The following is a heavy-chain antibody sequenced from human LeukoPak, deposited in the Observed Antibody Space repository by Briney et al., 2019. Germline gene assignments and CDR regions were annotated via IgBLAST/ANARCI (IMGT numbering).Heavy chain of an antibody. J-gene: IGHJ3*01. D-gene: IGHD6-19*01. CDR3: ARVFGQWLVSFDV. Sequence: GGSLRLSCAASRFTFSSYWMHWVRQAPGKGLVWLSHINGDGSSTNYADSVKGRFTISRDNAKNTLYLQMNSLRADDTAVYYCARVFGQWLVSFDVWGRGTMVTVSS. CDR1: RFTFSSYW. V-gene: IGHV3-74*01. CDR2: INGDGSST.